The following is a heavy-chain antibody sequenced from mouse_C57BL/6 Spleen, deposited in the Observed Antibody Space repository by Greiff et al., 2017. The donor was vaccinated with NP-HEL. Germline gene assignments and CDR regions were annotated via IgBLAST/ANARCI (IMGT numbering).Heavy chain of an antibody. CDR1: GFNIKDYY. CDR3: TTESTEEAMDY. D-gene: IGHD5-1*01. J-gene: IGHJ4*01. CDR2: IDPEDGDT. Sequence: EVQLQQSGAELVRPGASVKLSCTASGFNIKDYYMHWVKQRPEQGLEWIGRIDPEDGDTEYAPKFQGKATMTADTSSTTAYLQLSSLTSEDTDDYDGTTESTEEAMDYWGQGTSVTVSS. V-gene: IGHV14-1*01.